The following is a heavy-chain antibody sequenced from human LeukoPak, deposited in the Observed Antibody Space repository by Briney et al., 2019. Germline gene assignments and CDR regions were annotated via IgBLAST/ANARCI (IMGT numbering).Heavy chain of an antibody. V-gene: IGHV3-30-3*01. CDR2: ISYDGSNK. CDR1: GFTFSSYA. Sequence: GGSLRLSCAASGFTFSSYAMHWVRQAPGKGLEWVAVISYDGSNKYYADSVKGRFTISRDNSKNTLYLQMNSLRAEDTAVYYCAREPPFTYYFDLWGQGTLVTVSS. J-gene: IGHJ4*02. CDR3: AREPPFTYYFDL.